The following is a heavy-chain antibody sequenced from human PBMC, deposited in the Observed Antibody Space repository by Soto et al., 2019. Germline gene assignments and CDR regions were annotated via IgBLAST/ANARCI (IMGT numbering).Heavy chain of an antibody. D-gene: IGHD1-26*01. CDR3: GRGRSGQIVVFY. Sequence: ASVKVSCKASGYTFTGHYIHWVRQAPEQGPEWMGEIGPESGATRSAQRFQGRVTMTRDMSITKVYMELNNLSPAHTAVYYCGRGRSGQIVVFYWGQGTPVTVSS. CDR1: GYTFTGHY. CDR2: IGPESGAT. V-gene: IGHV1-2*02. J-gene: IGHJ4*02.